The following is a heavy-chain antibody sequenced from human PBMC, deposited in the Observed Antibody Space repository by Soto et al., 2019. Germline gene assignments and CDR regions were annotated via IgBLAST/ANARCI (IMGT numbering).Heavy chain of an antibody. J-gene: IGHJ4*02. CDR3: AREGIAAAIDY. D-gene: IGHD6-13*01. Sequence: EVQLVESGGGLVKPVGSLRLSCAASGFTFSSYSMIWVRQAPVKGLEWVSSISSSSSYIYYSDSVKGRFTISRDNAKNSLYLQVNSLRAEDTAVYYCAREGIAAAIDYWGQGTLVTVSS. CDR1: GFTFSSYS. V-gene: IGHV3-21*01. CDR2: ISSSSSYI.